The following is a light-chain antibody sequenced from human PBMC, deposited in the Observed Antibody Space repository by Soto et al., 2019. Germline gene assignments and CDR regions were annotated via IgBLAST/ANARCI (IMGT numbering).Light chain of an antibody. CDR3: QQRGDWPLYT. J-gene: IGKJ2*01. CDR2: DAS. V-gene: IGKV3-11*01. Sequence: EIVLTQSPATLSLSPGERATLSCRARQSISYNLAWYQQKSGQAPRLLIYDASNRATGVPARFSGSGSGTDFTLTISSLEPEDFAVYYCQQRGDWPLYTFGQGSRLEIK. CDR1: QSISYN.